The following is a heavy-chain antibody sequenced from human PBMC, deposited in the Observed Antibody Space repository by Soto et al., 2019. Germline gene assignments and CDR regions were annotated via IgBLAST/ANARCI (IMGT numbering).Heavy chain of an antibody. V-gene: IGHV4-59*12. CDR2: LFHSGTT. D-gene: IGHD3-22*01. J-gene: IGHJ4*01. CDR3: ARVNYDSSGYYSFDY. Sequence: SETLSLTCTISGGSFNNDYWTWIRQSPGQGLEWIGYLFHSGTTDYNPSLQSRVTISVDKSKNLFSLKLSSVTAADTAVYYCARVNYDSSGYYSFDYWGHGTLVTVS. CDR1: GGSFNNDY.